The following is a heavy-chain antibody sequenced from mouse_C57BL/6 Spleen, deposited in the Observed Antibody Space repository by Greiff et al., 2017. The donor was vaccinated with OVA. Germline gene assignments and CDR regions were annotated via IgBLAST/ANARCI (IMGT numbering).Heavy chain of an antibody. CDR1: GYTFTDYY. CDR2: INPYNGGT. J-gene: IGHJ1*03. CDR3: ARERYYGSSPWCFDV. D-gene: IGHD1-1*01. V-gene: IGHV1-19*01. Sequence: EVQLQQSGPVLVKPGASVKMSCKASGYTFTDYYMNWVKQSHGKSLEWIGVINPYNGGTSYNQKFKGKATLTVEKSSSTVYMELNSMTSEDSTVYYCARERYYGSSPWCFDVWGTGTTVTVSS.